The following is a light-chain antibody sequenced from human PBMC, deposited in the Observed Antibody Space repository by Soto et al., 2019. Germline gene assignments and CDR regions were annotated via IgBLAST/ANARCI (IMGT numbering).Light chain of an antibody. V-gene: IGKV1-39*01. CDR1: QSISNY. CDR3: QQSYITPYT. CDR2: AAS. J-gene: IGKJ2*01. Sequence: DIQMTQAPSSLSAFIGDRVTITCRTSQSISNYLNWYQQKPGKAPKLLIYAASSLQSGVPSRFSGSGSGTDFTLTISSLPPEDFATYYGQQSYITPYTFGQGPQLDIK.